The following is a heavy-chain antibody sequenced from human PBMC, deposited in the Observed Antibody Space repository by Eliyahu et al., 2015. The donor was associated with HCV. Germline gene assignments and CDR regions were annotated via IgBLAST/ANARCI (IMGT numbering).Heavy chain of an antibody. D-gene: IGHD2-21*01. CDR3: VKGLFFVDY. Sequence: EVHLLESGGDFVQPGGSLRLSCAAXGFTFSDFAMNWVRQAPGKGLEWVATISYSGNDYADSVKGRFTISRDNSEDTLFLQINNLRVEDTAVYYCVKGLFFVDYWGQGALVTVSS. CDR2: ISYSGN. V-gene: IGHV3-23*01. CDR1: GFTFSDFA. J-gene: IGHJ4*02.